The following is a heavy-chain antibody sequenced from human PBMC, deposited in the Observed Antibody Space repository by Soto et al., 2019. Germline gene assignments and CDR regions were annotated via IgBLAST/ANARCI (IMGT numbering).Heavy chain of an antibody. J-gene: IGHJ2*01. V-gene: IGHV3-30*04. Sequence: QVQLMESGAGVVQPGRSLRLSCAASGFTFNTYAMHWVRQAPGKGLEWVAVITPDGTEQYYADSVKGRFTISRENSKNTLYVQMNSLVLEDMSIYLCATREILGDQGMAYFKLCGRGTLVTVSS. D-gene: IGHD1-26*01. CDR2: ITPDGTEQ. CDR1: GFTFNTYA. CDR3: ATREILGDQGMAYFKL.